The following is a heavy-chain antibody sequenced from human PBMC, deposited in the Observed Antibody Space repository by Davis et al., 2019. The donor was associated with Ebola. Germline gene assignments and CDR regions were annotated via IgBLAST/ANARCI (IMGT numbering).Heavy chain of an antibody. D-gene: IGHD3-10*01. Sequence: MPSETLSLTCTVSGGSISSSSYYWSWIRQPPGKGLEWIGYIYYSGSTNYSPSLKSRVTISLDTSKNQFSLKLNSVTAADTAIYYCARHRGASFDYWGQGTLVTVSS. CDR3: ARHRGASFDY. CDR2: IYYSGST. CDR1: GGSISSSSYY. V-gene: IGHV4-61*05. J-gene: IGHJ4*02.